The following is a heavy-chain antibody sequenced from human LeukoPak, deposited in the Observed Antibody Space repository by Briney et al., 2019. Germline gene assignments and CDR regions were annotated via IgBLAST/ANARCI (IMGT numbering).Heavy chain of an antibody. Sequence: SETLSLTCAVYGGSFSGYYWSWIRQPPGKGLEWIGYIYYSGSTNYNPSLKSRVTISVDTSKNQFSLKLSSVTAADTAVYYCARHVPIAVAGYDYWGQGTLVTVSS. D-gene: IGHD6-19*01. V-gene: IGHV4-59*08. CDR3: ARHVPIAVAGYDY. J-gene: IGHJ4*02. CDR1: GGSFSGYY. CDR2: IYYSGST.